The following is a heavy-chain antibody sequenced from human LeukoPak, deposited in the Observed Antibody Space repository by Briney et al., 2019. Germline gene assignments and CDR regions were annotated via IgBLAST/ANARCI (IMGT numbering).Heavy chain of an antibody. CDR2: IIPIFGTA. V-gene: IGHV1-69*13. J-gene: IGHJ6*02. Sequence: GASVKVSCKASGYTFTSYGIIWVRQAPGQGLEWMGGIIPIFGTANYAQKFQGRVTITADESTSTAYMELSSLRSEDTAVYYCARDSEQLGSYGMDVWGQGTTVTVSS. D-gene: IGHD6-13*01. CDR1: GYTFTSYG. CDR3: ARDSEQLGSYGMDV.